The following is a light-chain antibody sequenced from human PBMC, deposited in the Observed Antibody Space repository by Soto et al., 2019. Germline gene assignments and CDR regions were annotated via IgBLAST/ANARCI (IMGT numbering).Light chain of an antibody. Sequence: QPVLTQPPSVSGAPGQRVTISCTGSSSNIGAGYDVHWYQQLPGTPPKLLIYGNSNRPSGVPDRFSGSKSGTSASLAITGLQAEDEADYYCQSYDSSLSGWEVFGGGTKLTVL. CDR1: SSNIGAGYD. V-gene: IGLV1-40*01. CDR3: QSYDSSLSGWEV. J-gene: IGLJ2*01. CDR2: GNS.